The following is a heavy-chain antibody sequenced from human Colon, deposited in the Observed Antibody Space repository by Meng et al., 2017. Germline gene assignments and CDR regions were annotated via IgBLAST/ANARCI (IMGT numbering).Heavy chain of an antibody. CDR2: IYTSGST. D-gene: IGHD3-22*01. V-gene: IGHV4-61*02. CDR1: GGPISSGSYY. Sequence: SETLSLTCTASGGPISSGSYYWSWIRQPAGKGLEWIGRIYTSGSTNYNPSLKSRVTISVDTSKNQFSLKRSSVTAADTAVYYCARCQYYYDSSGYYYGRGLDYWGQGTLVTVSS. J-gene: IGHJ4*02. CDR3: ARCQYYYDSSGYYYGRGLDY.